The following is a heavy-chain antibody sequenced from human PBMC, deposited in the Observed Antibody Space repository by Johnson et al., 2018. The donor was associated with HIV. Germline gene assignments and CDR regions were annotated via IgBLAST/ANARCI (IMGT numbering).Heavy chain of an antibody. Sequence: QVQLVESGGGVVQPGGSLRLSCVASGFTFSRFGMRWVRQAPGKGLEWVAFIRYDGSDKYYADSVKGRFTISRDNSKNTLYLQMNSLRAEDTAVYYCAKDLNTDNGNPDAFDIWGQGTMVTVSS. V-gene: IGHV3-30*02. CDR1: GFTFSRFG. J-gene: IGHJ3*02. CDR3: AKDLNTDNGNPDAFDI. D-gene: IGHD1-14*01. CDR2: IRYDGSDK.